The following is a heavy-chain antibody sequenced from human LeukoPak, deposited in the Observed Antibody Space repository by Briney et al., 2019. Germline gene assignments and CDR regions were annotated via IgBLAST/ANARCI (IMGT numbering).Heavy chain of an antibody. J-gene: IGHJ4*02. CDR2: IYTSGST. CDR1: GGSITSHF. CDR3: ARAYSRSYSHFDD. Sequence: SETLSLTCTVSGGSITSHFWSWIRQPPGKGLEWIGYIYTSGSTNYNPSLKSRVTISVDTSKNQFSLRLSSVTAADTAMYFCARAYSRSYSHFDDWGQGTLVTVSS. V-gene: IGHV4-4*09. D-gene: IGHD1-26*01.